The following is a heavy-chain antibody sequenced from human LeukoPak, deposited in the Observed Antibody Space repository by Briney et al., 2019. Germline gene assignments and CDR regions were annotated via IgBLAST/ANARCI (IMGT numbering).Heavy chain of an antibody. J-gene: IGHJ4*02. CDR1: GYTFTGYY. V-gene: IGHV1-2*02. D-gene: IGHD1-26*01. CDR3: ARIGQKGIVGAFRLDY. CDR2: INPNSGGT. Sequence: PGASVKVSRKASGYTFTGYYMHWVRQAPGQGLEWMGWINPNSGGTNYAQKFQGRVTMTRDTSISTAYMELSRLRSDDTAVYYCARIGQKGIVGAFRLDYWGQGTLVTVSS.